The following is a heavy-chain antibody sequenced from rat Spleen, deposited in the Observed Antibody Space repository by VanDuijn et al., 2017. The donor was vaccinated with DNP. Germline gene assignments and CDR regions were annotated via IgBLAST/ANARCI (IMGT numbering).Heavy chain of an antibody. D-gene: IGHD3-1*01. J-gene: IGHJ2*01. CDR2: MWNYGDT. CDR3: ARDGSISGHDFDY. Sequence: QVQLKESGPGLVQPSQTLSLTCTVAGFSLTSYNVHWVRHPPGKGLDWMGIMWNYGDTSYNSTLKSRLTFSRDTSKSQVFLKMNSLQTEDTATYYCARDGSISGHDFDYWGQGVMVTVSS. CDR1: GFSLTSYN. V-gene: IGHV2-32*01.